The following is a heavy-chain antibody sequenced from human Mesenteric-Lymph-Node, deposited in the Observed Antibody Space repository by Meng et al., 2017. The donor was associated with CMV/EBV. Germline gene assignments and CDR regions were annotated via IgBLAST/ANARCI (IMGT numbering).Heavy chain of an antibody. Sequence: GGSLRLSCAASGLTFSHYGMHWVRQAPGKGLEWVAFIRFDGSNKYYADSVKGRFTISRDNSKNTVYLQMNSVRAEDTAVYYCGTGYSNPYNWFDPWGQGTLVTVSS. CDR2: IRFDGSNK. D-gene: IGHD6-13*01. CDR1: GLTFSHYG. J-gene: IGHJ5*02. V-gene: IGHV3-30*02. CDR3: GTGYSNPYNWFDP.